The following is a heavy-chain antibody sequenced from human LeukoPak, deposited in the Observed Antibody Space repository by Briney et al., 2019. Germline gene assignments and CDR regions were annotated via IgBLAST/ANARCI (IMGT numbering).Heavy chain of an antibody. V-gene: IGHV3-23*01. CDR3: AKGGTPWLPLHYHFYMDV. D-gene: IGHD6-19*01. CDR2: ISHTGSIT. J-gene: IGHJ6*03. CDR1: GFTFSSYG. Sequence: GGSLRLSCAASGFTFSSYGMSWVRQAPGERLEWVSSISHTGSITYYAESVKGRFSISRDNSKNTLYLQKNSLRAEDAALYYCAKGGTPWLPLHYHFYMDVWGKGTTVTVSS.